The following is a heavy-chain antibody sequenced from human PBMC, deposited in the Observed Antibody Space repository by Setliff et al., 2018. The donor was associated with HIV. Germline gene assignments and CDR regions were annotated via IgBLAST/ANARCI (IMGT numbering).Heavy chain of an antibody. D-gene: IGHD5-12*01. CDR3: ARDSRWLQFPYFDS. CDR2: VFHSGST. V-gene: IGHV4-34*12. CDR1: GGFFSGDY. Sequence: SETLSLTCAVYGGFFSGDYWTWIRQPPGKGLEWIGEVFHSGSTNYNPSLKSRVTISVDKSRNQFSLNLRSVTAADTAVYYCARDSRWLQFPYFDSWGQGTPVTVSS. J-gene: IGHJ4*01.